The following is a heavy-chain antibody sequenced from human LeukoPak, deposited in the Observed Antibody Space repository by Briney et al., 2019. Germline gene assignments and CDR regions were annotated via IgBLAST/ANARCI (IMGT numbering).Heavy chain of an antibody. Sequence: PSETLSLTCTVSGGSISSYYWSWIRQPPGKGLEWIGRIYTSGSTNYSPSLKSRVTMSVDTSKSQFSLKLSSVTAADTAMYYCAGHYYYDTTGSDYWGQGTLVTVSS. J-gene: IGHJ4*02. D-gene: IGHD3-22*01. CDR2: IYTSGST. CDR1: GGSISSYY. V-gene: IGHV4-4*07. CDR3: AGHYYYDTTGSDY.